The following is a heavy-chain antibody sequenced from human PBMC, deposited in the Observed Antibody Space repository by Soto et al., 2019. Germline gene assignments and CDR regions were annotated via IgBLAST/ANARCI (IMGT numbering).Heavy chain of an antibody. Sequence: GASVKVSCKASGGTFSSYAISWVRQAPGQGLEWMGGIIPIFGTANYAQKFQGRDTITADESTSTAYMELSSLRSEDTAVYYCARVTSYYYGMDVWGQGTTVTVSS. CDR2: IIPIFGTA. CDR1: GGTFSSYA. CDR3: ARVTSYYYGMDV. V-gene: IGHV1-69*13. D-gene: IGHD2-2*01. J-gene: IGHJ6*02.